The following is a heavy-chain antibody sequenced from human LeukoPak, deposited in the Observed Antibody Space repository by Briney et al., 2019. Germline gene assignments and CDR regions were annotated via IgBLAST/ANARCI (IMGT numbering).Heavy chain of an antibody. V-gene: IGHV4-38-2*02. Sequence: PSETLSLTCNVSGYSISSGYYWGWIRQPPGKGLEWIVSIYHSGNTYYNRSLKSRVIISVDMSKNQFSLKLSSVTAADTAVYYCARPGSGWYNDAFDIWGQGTMVTVSS. D-gene: IGHD6-19*01. CDR3: ARPGSGWYNDAFDI. CDR1: GYSISSGYY. J-gene: IGHJ3*02. CDR2: IYHSGNT.